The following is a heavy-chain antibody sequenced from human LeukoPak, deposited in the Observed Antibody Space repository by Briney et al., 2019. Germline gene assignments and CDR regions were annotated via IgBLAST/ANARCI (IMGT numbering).Heavy chain of an antibody. V-gene: IGHV1-46*01. CDR3: ASTDYYDSSTDY. CDR1: GYTFTSYY. D-gene: IGHD3-22*01. J-gene: IGHJ4*02. CDR2: INPSGGST. Sequence: ASVKVSCKASGYTFTSYYMHWVRQAPGQGLEWMGIINPSGGSTSYAQKFQGRVTITADESTSTAYMELSSLRSEDTAVYYCASTDYYDSSTDYWGQGTLVTVSS.